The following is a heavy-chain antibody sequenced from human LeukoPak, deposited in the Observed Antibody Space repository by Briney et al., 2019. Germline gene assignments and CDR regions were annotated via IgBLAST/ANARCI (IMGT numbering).Heavy chain of an antibody. CDR2: ISGGGYI. J-gene: IGHJ4*02. CDR3: ARERDRGTDVADHFDH. V-gene: IGHV3-23*01. D-gene: IGHD6-19*01. Sequence: PGGSLRLSCATSGFSFSTYSMAWVRQAPGRGLEWVSVISGGGYIVYADSVKGRFTISRDNSENTVYLQMNSLRAEGTAIYYCARERDRGTDVADHFDHWGQGTLVTVSS. CDR1: GFSFSTYS.